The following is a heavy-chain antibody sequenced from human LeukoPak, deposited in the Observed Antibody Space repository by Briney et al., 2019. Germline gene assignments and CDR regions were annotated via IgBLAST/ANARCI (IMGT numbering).Heavy chain of an antibody. Sequence: GGSLRLSCAASGFTFGSYAFHWVRQAPGKGLEWVAVISYDGSNKYYADSVKGRFTISRDNSKNTLFLQMNSLRLEDTAVYYCASGAGGWELLTKSTFDYWGQGTLVTVSS. CDR1: GFTFGSYA. V-gene: IGHV3-30*04. CDR3: ASGAGGWELLTKSTFDY. D-gene: IGHD1-26*01. CDR2: ISYDGSNK. J-gene: IGHJ4*02.